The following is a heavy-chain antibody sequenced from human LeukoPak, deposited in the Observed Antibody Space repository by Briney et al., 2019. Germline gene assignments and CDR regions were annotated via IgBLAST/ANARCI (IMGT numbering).Heavy chain of an antibody. CDR1: GFTFRNYG. V-gene: IGHV3-21*04. Sequence: PGGSLRLSCAASGFTFRNYGVHWVRQAPGKGLEWVSSISSSSSYIYYADSVKGRFTISRDNARNSLYLQMNNLRVEDTAVYYCARGYTNYGYVFDIWGQGTMVTVSS. D-gene: IGHD4-11*01. CDR2: ISSSSSYI. J-gene: IGHJ3*02. CDR3: ARGYTNYGYVFDI.